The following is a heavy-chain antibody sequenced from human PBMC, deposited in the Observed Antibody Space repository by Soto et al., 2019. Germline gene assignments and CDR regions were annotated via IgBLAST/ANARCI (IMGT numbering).Heavy chain of an antibody. V-gene: IGHV5-51*01. CDR1: GYSFTSYW. D-gene: IGHD5-12*01. CDR3: ARALIPGYSGYDSAFDF. CDR2: IYPGDSDT. Sequence: EVQLVQSGAEVKKPDESLEISCKGSGYSFTSYWIGWVRQMPGKGLEWMGIIYPGDSDTRYSPSFQGQVTISADKSISTAYLQWSSLRASDTAMYYCARALIPGYSGYDSAFDFWGQGTMVTVSS. J-gene: IGHJ3*01.